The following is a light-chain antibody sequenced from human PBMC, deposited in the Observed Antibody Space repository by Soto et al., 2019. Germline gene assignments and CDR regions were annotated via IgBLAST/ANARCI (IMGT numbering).Light chain of an antibody. CDR3: QQRSNWPPSIT. CDR2: HAS. V-gene: IGKV1-5*01. Sequence: DIQMTQSPSTLPASVGDRVTITCRASQSISNWLAWYQQKPGTAPKVLIYHASNLQSGVPSRFSGSGSGTDFTLTISSLEPEDFAVYYCQQRSNWPPSITFGQGTRLEIK. CDR1: QSISNW. J-gene: IGKJ5*01.